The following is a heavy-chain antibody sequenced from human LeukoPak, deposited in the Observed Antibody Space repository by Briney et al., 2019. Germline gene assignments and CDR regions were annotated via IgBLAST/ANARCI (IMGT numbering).Heavy chain of an antibody. CDR1: GGSISSTNW. V-gene: IGHV4-4*02. Sequence: SGTLSLTCGVSGGSISSTNWWSWVRQPPGQGLEWIGEISLSGVTNYNPSLKSRVTMSLDRSKNHLSLTLTSVTAADTAVYYCARGIGNSRGTRFDPWGQGTLVTVSS. J-gene: IGHJ5*02. CDR2: ISLSGVT. CDR3: ARGIGNSRGTRFDP. D-gene: IGHD3-22*01.